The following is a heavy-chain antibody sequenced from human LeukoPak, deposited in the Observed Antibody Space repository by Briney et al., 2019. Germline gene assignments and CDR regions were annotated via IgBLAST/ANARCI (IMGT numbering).Heavy chain of an antibody. CDR2: IYYSGST. J-gene: IGHJ4*02. D-gene: IGHD4-23*01. CDR1: GGSITSDH. CDR3: ARENYGGDFDY. V-gene: IGHV4-59*01. Sequence: PSETLSLTCTVSGGSITSDHWNWIRQPPGKGLEWIGCIYYSGSTNYNPSLKSRVTISVDTSKNQFSLKLSSVTAADTAVYYCARENYGGDFDYWGQGTLVTVSS.